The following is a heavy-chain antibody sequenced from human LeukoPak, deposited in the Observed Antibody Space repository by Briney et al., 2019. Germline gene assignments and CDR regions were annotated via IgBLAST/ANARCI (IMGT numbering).Heavy chain of an antibody. Sequence: GGSLRLSCAASGFTFSSYGMSWVRQAPGKGLEWVSAISGSGGSTYYADSVKGRFTISRDNSKNTLNLQMNSLRAEDTAVYYCARYYYDSSGFTTRFDYWGQGTLVTVSS. CDR1: GFTFSSYG. D-gene: IGHD3-22*01. CDR3: ARYYYDSSGFTTRFDY. J-gene: IGHJ4*02. V-gene: IGHV3-23*01. CDR2: ISGSGGST.